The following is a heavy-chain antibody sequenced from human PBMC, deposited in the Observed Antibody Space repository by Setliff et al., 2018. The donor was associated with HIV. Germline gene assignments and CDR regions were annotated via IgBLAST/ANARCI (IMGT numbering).Heavy chain of an antibody. CDR2: ISSSGNFI. CDR1: GFTFRNYK. Sequence: PGGSLRLSCAASGFTFRNYKFNWVRQAPGKGLEWVSSISSSGNFIYYEDSVKGRFTVSRDNSKNTVYLQMTSLRAEDTAVYYCARSPGMFDYWGQGTPVTVSS. V-gene: IGHV3-21*04. J-gene: IGHJ4*02. CDR3: ARSPGMFDY. D-gene: IGHD1-1*01.